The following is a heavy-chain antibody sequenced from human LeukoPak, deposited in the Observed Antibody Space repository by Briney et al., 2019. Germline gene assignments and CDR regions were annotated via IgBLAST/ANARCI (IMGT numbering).Heavy chain of an antibody. Sequence: GGSLRLSCGASGFTFSSYAMSWVRQAPGKGVEWVSGIRGSAGSTYYADSVKGRFTISRDNSRSTLALNIDNMRADDTGVYYCAFTGDSGSYYPYWGQGHLVTVSS. CDR3: AFTGDSGSYYPY. CDR1: GFTFSSYA. D-gene: IGHD3-10*01. CDR2: IRGSAGST. V-gene: IGHV3-23*01. J-gene: IGHJ4*02.